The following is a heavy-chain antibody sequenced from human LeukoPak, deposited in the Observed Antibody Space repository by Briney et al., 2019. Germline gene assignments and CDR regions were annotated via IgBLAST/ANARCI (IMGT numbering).Heavy chain of an antibody. D-gene: IGHD6-13*01. Sequence: GGSLRLSCAASGFTFEDYTMHWVRQAPGKGLEWVSLISWDGDTTYYADSVKGRFTISRDNSKNSLYLQMNSLRTEDTALYYCAKAQSSSWGPYYFDYWGQGTLVTVSS. CDR2: ISWDGDTT. V-gene: IGHV3-43*01. CDR3: AKAQSSSWGPYYFDY. CDR1: GFTFEDYT. J-gene: IGHJ4*02.